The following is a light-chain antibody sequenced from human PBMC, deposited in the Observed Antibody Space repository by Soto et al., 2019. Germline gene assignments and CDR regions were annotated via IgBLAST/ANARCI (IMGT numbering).Light chain of an antibody. Sequence: QSVMTQPPSVSAAPGQKVTISCPGSSSNIGGNSVSWYQQLPETAPKLLIYDDNKRPSGIPDRFSGSKSGTSATLGITGFQTGDEADYYCGSWDSSLSAYVFGTGTKLTVL. CDR2: DDN. CDR1: SSNIGGNS. V-gene: IGLV1-51*01. J-gene: IGLJ1*01. CDR3: GSWDSSLSAYV.